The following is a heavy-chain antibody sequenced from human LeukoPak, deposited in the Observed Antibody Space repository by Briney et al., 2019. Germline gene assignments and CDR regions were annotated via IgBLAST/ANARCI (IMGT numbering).Heavy chain of an antibody. Sequence: GGSLRLSCAASRFTFSSSDMNWVRQAPGKGLEWVSYISSSNTNIDYADSVKGRFTISRDNAKNSLYLQMNSLRAEDTAVYYCARDRPGSMDVWGQGTTVTVSS. CDR2: ISSSNTNI. CDR1: RFTFSSSD. V-gene: IGHV3-48*01. D-gene: IGHD3-10*01. CDR3: ARDRPGSMDV. J-gene: IGHJ6*02.